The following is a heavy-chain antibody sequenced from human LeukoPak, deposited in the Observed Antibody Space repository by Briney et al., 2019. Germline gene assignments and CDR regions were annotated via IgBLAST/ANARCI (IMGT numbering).Heavy chain of an antibody. Sequence: SETLSLTCAVYGGSFSGYYWSWIRQPPGKGPEWIGEINHSGSTNYNPSLKSRVTISVDTSKNQFSLKVNSVTAADTAVYYCARRSGAADGYNYDYYYYMDVWGRGTTVTVSS. CDR1: GGSFSGYY. CDR2: INHSGST. D-gene: IGHD5-24*01. J-gene: IGHJ6*03. CDR3: ARRSGAADGYNYDYYYYMDV. V-gene: IGHV4-34*01.